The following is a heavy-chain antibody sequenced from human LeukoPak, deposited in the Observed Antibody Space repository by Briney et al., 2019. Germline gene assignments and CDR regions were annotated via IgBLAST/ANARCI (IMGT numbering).Heavy chain of an antibody. Sequence: GGSLRLSCAASGFTFRDYFMSWIRQAPGKGLEWVAYTNTAGNTIYYADSMKGRFTISRDNAKNSLYLQMNTLRAEDTAVYYCARATYDSSAVDAFDIWGQGTMVTVSP. D-gene: IGHD3-22*01. CDR1: GFTFRDYF. J-gene: IGHJ3*02. V-gene: IGHV3-11*01. CDR3: ARATYDSSAVDAFDI. CDR2: TNTAGNTI.